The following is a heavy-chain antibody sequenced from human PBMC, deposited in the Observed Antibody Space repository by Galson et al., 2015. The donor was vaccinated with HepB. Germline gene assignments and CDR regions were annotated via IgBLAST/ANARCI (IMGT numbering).Heavy chain of an antibody. CDR3: ARTFSTTWHVLEY. D-gene: IGHD2/OR15-2a*01. V-gene: IGHV5-51*01. CDR2: IYPRDSET. Sequence: KVSCKASGFTFSNYWIAWVRQVPGKGLEWMGIIYPRDSETRYSPSFQGQVTISVDKSITTAYLQWGSLKASDTAMYYCARTFSTTWHVLEYWGQGSPVTVSS. CDR1: GFTFSNYW. J-gene: IGHJ4*02.